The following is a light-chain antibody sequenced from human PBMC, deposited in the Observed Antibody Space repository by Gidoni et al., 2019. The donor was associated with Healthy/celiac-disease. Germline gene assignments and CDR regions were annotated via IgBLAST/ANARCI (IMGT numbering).Light chain of an antibody. V-gene: IGKV1-8*01. CDR1: QGISSY. Sequence: AIRMTQSPSSLSASTGDRVTITCRASQGISSYLAWYQQKPGKAPKLLIYAASTLQSGVPSRFSGSGSGTDFTPTISCLQSEDFATYYCQQYYSYPYTFGQGTKLEIK. J-gene: IGKJ2*01. CDR3: QQYYSYPYT. CDR2: AAS.